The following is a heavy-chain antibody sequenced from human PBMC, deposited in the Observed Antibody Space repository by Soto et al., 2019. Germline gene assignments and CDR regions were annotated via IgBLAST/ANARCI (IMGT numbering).Heavy chain of an antibody. J-gene: IGHJ4*02. CDR1: GFTFNNYA. Sequence: GGSLRLSCSTSGFTFNNYAMHWVRLAPGKGLQYVSAISGNGGSTYYADSVKGRFTISRDNSKNTLYLQMSSLRADDTAVYYCVKIGLLQVGPTDTISYFDYWGQGTLVTVSS. V-gene: IGHV3-64D*08. D-gene: IGHD1-26*01. CDR3: VKIGLLQVGPTDTISYFDY. CDR2: ISGNGGST.